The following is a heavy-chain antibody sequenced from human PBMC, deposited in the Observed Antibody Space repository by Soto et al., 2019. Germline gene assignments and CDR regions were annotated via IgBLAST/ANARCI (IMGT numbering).Heavy chain of an antibody. D-gene: IGHD1-1*01. CDR2: TYYRSKWFN. CDR1: GDSVSTNSAA. Sequence: SQTLSLTCAISGDSVSTNSAAWNWIRQSPSRGLEWLGRTYYRSKWFNDYALSVKSRITITPDTSKNQFSLQPNSVTPDDTAVYYCARGTLGAFDIWGQGTMVTVSS. J-gene: IGHJ3*02. V-gene: IGHV6-1*01. CDR3: ARGTLGAFDI.